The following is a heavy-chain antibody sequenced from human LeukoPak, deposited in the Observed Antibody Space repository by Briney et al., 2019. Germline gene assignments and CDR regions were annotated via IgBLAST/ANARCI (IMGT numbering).Heavy chain of an antibody. D-gene: IGHD3-9*01. CDR3: AKDRSGDILTGYYQYYYYYYGMDV. CDR1: GFTFSSYS. Sequence: GGSLRLSCAASGFTFSSYSMNWVRQAPGKGLEWVSSISSSSSYIYYADSVKGRFTISRDNAKNSLYLQMNSLRAEDTAVYYCAKDRSGDILTGYYQYYYYYYGMDVWGQGTTVTVSS. V-gene: IGHV3-21*01. CDR2: ISSSSSYI. J-gene: IGHJ6*02.